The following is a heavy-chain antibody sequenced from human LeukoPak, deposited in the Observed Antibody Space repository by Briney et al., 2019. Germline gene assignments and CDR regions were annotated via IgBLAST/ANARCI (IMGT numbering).Heavy chain of an antibody. CDR2: IYYSGST. V-gene: IGHV4-39*01. Sequence: SETLSLTCTVSGGSISSYYWGWIRQPPGKGLEWIGSIYYSGSTYYNPSLKSRVTISVDTSKNQFSLKLSSVTAADTAVYYCARHRDHITPHMDVWGKGTTVTVSS. CDR1: GGSISSYY. J-gene: IGHJ6*03. D-gene: IGHD3-10*01. CDR3: ARHRDHITPHMDV.